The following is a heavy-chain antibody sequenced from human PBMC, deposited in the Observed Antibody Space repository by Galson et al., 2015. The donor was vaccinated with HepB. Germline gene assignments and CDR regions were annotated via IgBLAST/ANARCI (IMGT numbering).Heavy chain of an antibody. D-gene: IGHD4-23*01. J-gene: IGHJ4*02. Sequence: SLRLSCAASGFTFSSYAMHWVRQAPGKGLEWVAVISYDGSNKYYADSVKGRFTISRDNSKNTLYLQMNSLRAEDTAVYYCARGSLYGGNTEEGLDYWGQGTLVTVSS. V-gene: IGHV3-30*04. CDR1: GFTFSSYA. CDR3: ARGSLYGGNTEEGLDY. CDR2: ISYDGSNK.